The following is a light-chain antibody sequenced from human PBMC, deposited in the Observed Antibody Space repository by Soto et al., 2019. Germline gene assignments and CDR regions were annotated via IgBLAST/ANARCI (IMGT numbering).Light chain of an antibody. CDR1: QTISSW. V-gene: IGKV1-5*03. J-gene: IGKJ2*01. CDR2: KAS. Sequence: DIQMTQSPSTLSGSVGDRVTITCRASQTISSWLAWYQQKPGKAPKLLIYKASTLKSGVPSRFSGSGSGTEFTLTISSLQPDDFATYYCQQYDDYSLFTFGQGTKVDIK. CDR3: QQYDDYSLFT.